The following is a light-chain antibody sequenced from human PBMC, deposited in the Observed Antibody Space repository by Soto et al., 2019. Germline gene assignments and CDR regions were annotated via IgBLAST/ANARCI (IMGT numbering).Light chain of an antibody. CDR1: TSDVCGYDY. CDR3: SSYLGSSTLSGV. CDR2: DVS. J-gene: IGLJ1*01. Sequence: SVLTQPAPVSGAPGRAITVSCTGTTSDVCGYDYVAWYQQHPGKAPKLMIYDVSSRPSGVSNRFSGSKSGNTASLTISGLQAEDEADYYCSSYLGSSTLSGVFGTGTKVTVL. V-gene: IGLV2-14*01.